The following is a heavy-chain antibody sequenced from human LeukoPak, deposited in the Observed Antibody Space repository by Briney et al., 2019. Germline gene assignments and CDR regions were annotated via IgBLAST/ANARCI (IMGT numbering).Heavy chain of an antibody. J-gene: IGHJ4*02. V-gene: IGHV1-69*13. Sequence: ASVKVSCKASGGTSSSYAISWVRQAPGQGLEWMGGIIPIFGTANYAQKFQGRVTITADESTSTAYMELSSLRSEDTAVYYCARGLAYCGGDCGDYWGQGTLVTVSS. D-gene: IGHD2-21*01. CDR2: IIPIFGTA. CDR3: ARGLAYCGGDCGDY. CDR1: GGTSSSYA.